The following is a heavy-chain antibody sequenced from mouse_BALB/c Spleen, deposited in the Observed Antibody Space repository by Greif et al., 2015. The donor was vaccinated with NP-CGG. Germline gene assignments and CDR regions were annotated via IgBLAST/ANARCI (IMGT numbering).Heavy chain of an antibody. Sequence: VQLQQSGPGLVAPSQSLSITCTVSGFSLTSYGVHWARQPPGKGLEWLGVIWAGGSTNYNSALMSRLSISKDNSKSXVFLKMNSLQTDDTAMYYCARERSMITYYFDYWGQGTTLTVSS. CDR3: ARERSMITYYFDY. CDR1: GFSLTSYG. J-gene: IGHJ2*01. D-gene: IGHD2-4*01. V-gene: IGHV2-9*02. CDR2: IWAGGST.